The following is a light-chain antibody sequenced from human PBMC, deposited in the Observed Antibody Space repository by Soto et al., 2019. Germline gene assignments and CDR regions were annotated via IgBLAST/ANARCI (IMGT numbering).Light chain of an antibody. CDR1: QSVSSNY. CDR2: GAS. J-gene: IGKJ1*01. V-gene: IGKV3-20*01. Sequence: ETELTQSPGTLSLSPGERATLSCRASQSVSSNYLAWYQHIPGQAPRLLIYGASTRATGIADRFSGSGSGTDFTLTISRLEPEDFEVYYCQQFDRSLPSWTFGQGTKVE. CDR3: QQFDRSLPSWT.